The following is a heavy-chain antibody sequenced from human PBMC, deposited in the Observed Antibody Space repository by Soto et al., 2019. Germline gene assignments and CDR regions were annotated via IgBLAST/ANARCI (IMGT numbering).Heavy chain of an antibody. Sequence: SETLSLTCTASSGSFGSGIWWSWVRQPPGKGLEWIGEIYHTGSTNYNPSLKSRVTISVDTSKNQFSLRLSSVTAADTAVYYCARGSIAAAPDYWGQGTLVTVSS. D-gene: IGHD6-13*01. V-gene: IGHV4-4*02. CDR1: SGSFGSGIW. CDR2: IYHTGST. CDR3: ARGSIAAAPDY. J-gene: IGHJ4*02.